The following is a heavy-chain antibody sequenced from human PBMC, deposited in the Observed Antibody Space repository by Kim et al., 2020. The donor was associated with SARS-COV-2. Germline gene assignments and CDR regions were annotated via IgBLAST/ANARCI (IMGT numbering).Heavy chain of an antibody. Sequence: GGSLRLSCTSSGFTFGDYAMSWFRQAPGKGLEWVGFIRSKAYGGTTEYAASVKGRFTISRDDSKSIAYLQMNSLKTEDTAVYYCTRDFPRAGSWYTSRNKNFYYYTMDVWGQGTTVTVSS. D-gene: IGHD6-13*01. J-gene: IGHJ6*02. CDR2: IRSKAYGGTT. CDR3: TRDFPRAGSWYTSRNKNFYYYTMDV. V-gene: IGHV3-49*03. CDR1: GFTFGDYA.